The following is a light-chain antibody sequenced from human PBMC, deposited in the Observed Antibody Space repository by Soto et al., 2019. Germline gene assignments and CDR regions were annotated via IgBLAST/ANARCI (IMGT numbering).Light chain of an antibody. CDR1: QSISSN. CDR2: AAS. V-gene: IGKV1-39*01. CDR3: QQSYSTPYT. J-gene: IGKJ2*01. Sequence: DIQMTQSPSSLSASVGDRVTITCRASQSISSNLNWYQQKPGKAPKLLIYAASSLQRGVPSRFSGSGSGTDFTLAISSLQPEDFATYYGQQSYSTPYTFGQGTKLEIK.